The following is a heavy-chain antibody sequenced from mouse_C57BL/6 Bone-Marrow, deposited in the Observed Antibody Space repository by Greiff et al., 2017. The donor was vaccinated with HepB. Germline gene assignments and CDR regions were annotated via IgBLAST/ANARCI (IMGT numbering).Heavy chain of an antibody. Sequence: VQLQQSGPELVKPGASVKISCKASGYTFTDYYMNWVKQSHGKSLEWIGDINPNNGGTSYNQKFKGKATLTVDKSSSTAYMELRSLTSEDSAVYYCASPYDYGWFAYWGQGTLVTVSA. D-gene: IGHD2-4*01. CDR1: GYTFTDYY. CDR2: INPNNGGT. V-gene: IGHV1-26*01. J-gene: IGHJ3*01. CDR3: ASPYDYGWFAY.